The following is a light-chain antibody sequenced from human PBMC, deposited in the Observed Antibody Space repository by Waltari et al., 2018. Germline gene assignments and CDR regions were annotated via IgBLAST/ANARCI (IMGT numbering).Light chain of an antibody. CDR3: QQLNSYPLT. CDR1: QAISSY. Sequence: IQLTQSPSSLSASVGDRVTITCRASQAISSYLAWYQQKSGKAPKLLIYAASTLQSGVPSRFICSGSGTDFTLTISSLQPEDFATYYCQQLNSYPLTFGPGTRVDIK. V-gene: IGKV1-9*01. CDR2: AAS. J-gene: IGKJ3*01.